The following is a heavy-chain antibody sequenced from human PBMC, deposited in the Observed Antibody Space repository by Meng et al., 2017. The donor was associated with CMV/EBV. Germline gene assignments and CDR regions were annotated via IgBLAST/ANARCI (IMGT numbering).Heavy chain of an antibody. CDR2: ISWNSGSI. J-gene: IGHJ3*02. V-gene: IGHV3-9*01. D-gene: IGHD2-2*01. CDR3: AFIVVVPAANAFDI. Sequence: GGSLRLSCAASGFTFDDYAMHWVRQAPGKGLEWVSGISWNSGSIGYADSVKGRFTISRDNAKNSLYLQMNSLRAEDTAVYYCAFIVVVPAANAFDIWGQGTMVTVSS. CDR1: GFTFDDYA.